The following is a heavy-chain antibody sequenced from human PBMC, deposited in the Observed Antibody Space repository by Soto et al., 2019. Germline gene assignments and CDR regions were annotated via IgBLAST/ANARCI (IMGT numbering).Heavy chain of an antibody. CDR2: ISYDGTNK. CDR3: ARDPKTSGGQHWAFNYFDS. D-gene: IGHD7-27*01. Sequence: GGSLRVSCAASGLSFSISAMHWVRQAPGKGPEWVALISYDGTNKFYADSVKGRFTISRDNSKSTLYLQVDSLRPEDAAVYYCARDPKTSGGQHWAFNYFDSWGQGTLVTVSS. J-gene: IGHJ4*02. CDR1: GLSFSISA. V-gene: IGHV3-30-3*01.